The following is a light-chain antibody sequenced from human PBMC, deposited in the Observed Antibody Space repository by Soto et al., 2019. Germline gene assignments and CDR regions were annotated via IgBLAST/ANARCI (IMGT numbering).Light chain of an antibody. CDR2: DVT. Sequence: QSVLTQPASVSGSPGQSITISCTGTSSDVGGYNYVSWYQQHPGKAPKLMIYDVTNRPSGVSNRFSGSKSANKASLTISGLQAEDEADYYCSSYTSSSTLVVFGGGTKLTVL. J-gene: IGLJ2*01. V-gene: IGLV2-14*01. CDR3: SSYTSSSTLVV. CDR1: SSDVGGYNY.